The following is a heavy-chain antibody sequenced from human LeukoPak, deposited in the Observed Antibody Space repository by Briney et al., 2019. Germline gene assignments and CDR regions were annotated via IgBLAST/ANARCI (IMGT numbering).Heavy chain of an antibody. CDR1: GFNFGEYG. CDR2: IRSKAYGGTT. CDR3: STGTAG. J-gene: IGHJ4*02. Sequence: GGSLRLSCTAAGFNFGEYGMSWVRQAPGKGLEWVGFIRSKAYGGTTEYAASVKGRFTISRDDSKSTAYLQMNSLKIEDTAVYYCSTGTAGWGQGTLVTVSS. V-gene: IGHV3-49*04. D-gene: IGHD1-1*01.